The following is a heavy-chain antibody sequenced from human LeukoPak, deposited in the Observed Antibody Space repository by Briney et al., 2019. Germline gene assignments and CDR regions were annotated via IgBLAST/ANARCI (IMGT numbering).Heavy chain of an antibody. J-gene: IGHJ4*02. Sequence: SSEPLSLICALYGGFFSGYYWRGIRQPPGEALGWIGEINRGGSTNYNTSPKSRVTISVDTSKNQFSLRLNSVTAADTAVYYCARGYGSGSYFAYWGQGTLVTVSS. CDR2: INRGGST. V-gene: IGHV4-34*01. D-gene: IGHD3-10*01. CDR3: ARGYGSGSYFAY. CDR1: GGFFSGYY.